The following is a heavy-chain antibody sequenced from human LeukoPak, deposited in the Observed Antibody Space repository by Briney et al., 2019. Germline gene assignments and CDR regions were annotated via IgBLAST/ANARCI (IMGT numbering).Heavy chain of an antibody. Sequence: GGSLRLSCAASGFTFSGYAMTWVRQAPGKGLEWVSSISGSDDSTYYADSVEGRFTTSRDNSNNTLYLQMNSLRAEDTAVYYCAKGRCSNTCPPDPWGQGTLVTVSS. J-gene: IGHJ5*02. CDR2: ISGSDDST. CDR3: AKGRCSNTCPPDP. CDR1: GFTFSGYA. D-gene: IGHD2-2*01. V-gene: IGHV3-23*01.